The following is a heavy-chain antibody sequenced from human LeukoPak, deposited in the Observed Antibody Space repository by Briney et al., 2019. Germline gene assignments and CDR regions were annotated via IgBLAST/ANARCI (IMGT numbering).Heavy chain of an antibody. CDR1: GFIFSNYP. Sequence: GGSLRLSCAASGFIFSNYPMHWVRQAPGRGLEYVSAISYNGGSTYYADSVKGRFTISRDNSKSTLYLQMGSLRAEDMAVYYCAASYSSGWALDYWGQGTLVTVSS. J-gene: IGHJ4*02. D-gene: IGHD6-19*01. CDR2: ISYNGGST. V-gene: IGHV3-64*02. CDR3: AASYSSGWALDY.